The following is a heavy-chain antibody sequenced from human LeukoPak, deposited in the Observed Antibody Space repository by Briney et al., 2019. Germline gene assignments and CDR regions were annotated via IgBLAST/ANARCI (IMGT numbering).Heavy chain of an antibody. CDR2: ISYDGSAK. CDR3: ARGSIAVAVGKYYFDY. CDR1: GFTYSSFA. D-gene: IGHD6-19*01. Sequence: AGGSLRLSCAASGFTYSSFAMRWGREAPGKGLGWVAIISYDGSAKYYADSVKGGFTISTDNSNNTLYLQMNSLRAEDTAVYYCARGSIAVAVGKYYFDYWGQGALVTVSS. J-gene: IGHJ4*02. V-gene: IGHV3-30*04.